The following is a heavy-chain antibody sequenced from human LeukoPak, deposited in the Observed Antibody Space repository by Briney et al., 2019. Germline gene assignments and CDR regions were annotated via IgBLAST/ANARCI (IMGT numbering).Heavy chain of an antibody. J-gene: IGHJ4*02. CDR3: AKDSTTYYYGSGSDY. D-gene: IGHD3-10*01. CDR2: ISGSGGST. Sequence: GGSLRPSCAASGFTFSSYAMSWVRQAPRKGLEWVSAISGSGGSTYYADSVKGRFTISRDNSKNTLYLQMNSLRAEDTAVYYCAKDSTTYYYGSGSDYWGQGTLVTVSS. V-gene: IGHV3-23*01. CDR1: GFTFSSYA.